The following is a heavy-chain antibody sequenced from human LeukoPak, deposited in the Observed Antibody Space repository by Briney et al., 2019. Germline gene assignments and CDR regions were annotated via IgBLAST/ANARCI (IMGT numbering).Heavy chain of an antibody. CDR2: IFYSGST. V-gene: IGHV4-61*01. CDR3: ARHVTDSSVYLYFDY. J-gene: IGHJ4*02. D-gene: IGHD3-22*01. Sequence: SETLSLTCTVSGGSVNSGSYYWSWIRQPPGKGLEWIGYIFYSGSTNYNPSLKSRVTISIDTSKNQFSLNLSSVTAADTAVYYCARHVTDSSVYLYFDYWGRGTLVTVSS. CDR1: GGSVNSGSYY.